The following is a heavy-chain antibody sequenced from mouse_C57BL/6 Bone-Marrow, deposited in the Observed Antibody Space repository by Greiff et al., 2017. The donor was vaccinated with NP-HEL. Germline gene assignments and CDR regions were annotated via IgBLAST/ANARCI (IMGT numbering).Heavy chain of an antibody. Sequence: EVKVVESGGGLVQPGESLKLSCESNEYEFPSHDMSWVRKTPEKRLELVAAINRDGGSTYYPDTMERRLLFPRANNKKNLYLQMSSLRSEDTALYYCARHCYYYGSSPYWGQGTTLTVSS. CDR3: ARHCYYYGSSPY. D-gene: IGHD1-1*01. CDR1: EYEFPSHD. CDR2: INRDGGST. V-gene: IGHV5-2*01. J-gene: IGHJ2*01.